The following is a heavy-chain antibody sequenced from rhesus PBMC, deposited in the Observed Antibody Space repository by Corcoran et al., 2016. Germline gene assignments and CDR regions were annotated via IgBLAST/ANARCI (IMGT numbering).Heavy chain of an antibody. CDR3: AREEAALSY. CDR2: SYGRCVGT. CDR1: GGSISADYY. D-gene: IGHD4-29*01. J-gene: IGHJ4*01. V-gene: IGHV4-106*01. Sequence: QVQLQESGPGLVKPSETLSLTCAVSGGSISADYYWSWIRQPPGKGLEWIGDSYGRCVGTNYHPSRKNRVTISIDTAKRQFSLKLSAVTAANTAVYYCAREEAALSYWGQGVLVTVSS.